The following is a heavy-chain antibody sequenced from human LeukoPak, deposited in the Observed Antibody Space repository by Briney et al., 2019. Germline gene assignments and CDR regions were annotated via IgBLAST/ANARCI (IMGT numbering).Heavy chain of an antibody. CDR1: GFTFSSYA. CDR3: AKSGLARFDY. D-gene: IGHD6-6*01. CDR2: FSGSGGST. Sequence: GGSLRLSCAASGFTFSSYAMSWVRQAPGKGLEWVSAFSGSGGSTFYADSVKGRFTISRDNSKNTLYLQMNSLRAEDTAVYYCAKSGLARFDYWGQGTLVTVSS. J-gene: IGHJ4*02. V-gene: IGHV3-23*01.